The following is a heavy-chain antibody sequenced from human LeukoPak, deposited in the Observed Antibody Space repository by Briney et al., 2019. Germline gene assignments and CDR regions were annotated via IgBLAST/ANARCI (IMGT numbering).Heavy chain of an antibody. J-gene: IGHJ4*02. D-gene: IGHD6-6*01. Sequence: PGGSLRLSRAASGFTFSSYAMSWIRQAPGKGLEWVSYISSSGSTIYYADSVKGRFTISRDNAKNSLYLQMNSLRAEDTAVYYCARGVHPLSGQLVGVYFDYWGQGTLVTVSS. V-gene: IGHV3-11*01. CDR3: ARGVHPLSGQLVGVYFDY. CDR2: ISSSGSTI. CDR1: GFTFSSYA.